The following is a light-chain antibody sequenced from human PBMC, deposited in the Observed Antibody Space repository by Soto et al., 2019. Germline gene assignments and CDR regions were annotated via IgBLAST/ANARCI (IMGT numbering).Light chain of an antibody. CDR2: DAS. J-gene: IGKJ1*01. CDR1: QSVSSC. V-gene: IGKV3-11*01. CDR3: QQRSNWLWT. Sequence: EIVLTQSPATLSLSPGERATLSCRASQSVSSCLAWYQQKPGQAPRLLIYDASNRATGIPARFSGSGSGTDFTLTVSNLEPEDFAVYYCQQRSNWLWTFGQGTKVDIK.